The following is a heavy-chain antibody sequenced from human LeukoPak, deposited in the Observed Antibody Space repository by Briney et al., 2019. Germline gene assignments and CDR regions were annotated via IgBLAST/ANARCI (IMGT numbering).Heavy chain of an antibody. CDR3: ASVSSGSGYYFDS. CDR2: IYYSGST. J-gene: IGHJ4*02. D-gene: IGHD6-13*01. V-gene: IGHV4-59*01. Sequence: SETLSLTCTVSGGSISSYYWSWIRQPPGKGLEWIGYIYYSGSTNYNPSLKSRVTISVDTSKNQFSLKLSSVTAADTAVYYCASVSSGSGYYFDSWGRGTLVTVSS. CDR1: GGSISSYY.